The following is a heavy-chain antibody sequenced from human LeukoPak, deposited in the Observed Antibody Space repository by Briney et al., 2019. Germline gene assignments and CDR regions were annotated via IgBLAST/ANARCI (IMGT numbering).Heavy chain of an antibody. D-gene: IGHD3-10*01. Sequence: SETLSLTCAVYGGSFSGYYWSWIRQPPGKGLEWIGEINHSGSTNYNPSLKSRVTISVDTSKNQFSLKLSSVTAADTAVYYCASRRYYYGSGSYYRTYRLINWFDPWGQGTLVTVSS. CDR1: GGSFSGYY. V-gene: IGHV4-34*01. J-gene: IGHJ5*02. CDR2: INHSGST. CDR3: ASRRYYYGSGSYYRTYRLINWFDP.